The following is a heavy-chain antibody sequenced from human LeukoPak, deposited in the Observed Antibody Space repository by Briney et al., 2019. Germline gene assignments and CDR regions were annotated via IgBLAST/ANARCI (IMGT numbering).Heavy chain of an antibody. CDR1: GGSISSYY. V-gene: IGHV4-59*08. CDR3: ARLPSXXXSSWS. J-gene: IGHJ5*02. CDR2: IYYSGST. Sequence: SETLSLTCTVSGGSISSYYWSWIRQPPGKGLEWIGYIYYSGSTNYNPSLKSRVTISVDTSKNQFSLKLSSVTAADTAVYYCARLPSXXXSSWSWGQGTLVTVSS. D-gene: IGHD6-13*01.